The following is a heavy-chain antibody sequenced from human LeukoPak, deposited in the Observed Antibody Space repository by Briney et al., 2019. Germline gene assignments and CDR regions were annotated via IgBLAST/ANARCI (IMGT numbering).Heavy chain of an antibody. J-gene: IGHJ4*02. Sequence: PGGSLRLSCAASGFTFSSYSMNWVRQAPGKGLEWVSSISSSSSYIYYADSVKGRFTISRDNAKNSLYLQMNSLRAEDTAVYYCARGRITIFGVVTSYYFGYWGQGTLVTVSS. D-gene: IGHD3-3*01. CDR3: ARGRITIFGVVTSYYFGY. V-gene: IGHV3-21*01. CDR1: GFTFSSYS. CDR2: ISSSSSYI.